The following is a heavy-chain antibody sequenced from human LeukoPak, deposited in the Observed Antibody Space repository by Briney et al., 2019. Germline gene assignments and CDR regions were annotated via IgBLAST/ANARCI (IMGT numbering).Heavy chain of an antibody. CDR3: ARAYHSSWYLNWFDP. CDR2: IYHNGNT. Sequence: PSEPLPLTCAASGYSISIGYYWGWIRQPPRKGLEWIGSIYHNGNTYYNPSLKSRVTISVDTSKNEFSLKLSSVTAADTAVYYCARAYHSSWYLNWFDPWGQGTLVTVSS. J-gene: IGHJ5*02. D-gene: IGHD6-13*01. CDR1: GYSISIGYY. V-gene: IGHV4-38-2*01.